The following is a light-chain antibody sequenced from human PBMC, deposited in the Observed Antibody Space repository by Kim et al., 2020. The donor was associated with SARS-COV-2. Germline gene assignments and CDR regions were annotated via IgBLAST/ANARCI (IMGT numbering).Light chain of an antibody. Sequence: QLVLTQSPSASASLGASVKLTCSLSSGHSSYAIAWHQQRPEKGPRYLMILNSDGSHTRGDGIPDRFSGSSSGAERSLTISSLQSDDEADYYCQTWHTGIWVFGGGTQLTV. V-gene: IGLV4-69*01. CDR2: LNSDGSH. CDR3: QTWHTGIWV. CDR1: SGHSSYA. J-gene: IGLJ3*02.